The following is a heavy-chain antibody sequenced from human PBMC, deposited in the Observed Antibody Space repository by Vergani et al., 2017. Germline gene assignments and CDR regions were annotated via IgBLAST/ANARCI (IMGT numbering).Heavy chain of an antibody. J-gene: IGHJ6*02. CDR3: ARRSSSWSSYYYYGMDV. D-gene: IGHD6-13*01. Sequence: QVQLVQSGAEVKKPGASVKVSCKASGYTFTSYGITWVRQAPGQGLEWMGWISADNGNTNYAQKLHGRVTMTTDTSTSTAYMALRSLRSDDTAVYYCARRSSSWSSYYYYGMDVWGQGTTVTVSS. V-gene: IGHV1-18*04. CDR1: GYTFTSYG. CDR2: ISADNGNT.